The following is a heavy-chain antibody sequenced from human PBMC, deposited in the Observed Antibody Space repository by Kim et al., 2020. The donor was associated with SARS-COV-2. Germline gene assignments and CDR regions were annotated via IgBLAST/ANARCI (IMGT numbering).Heavy chain of an antibody. Sequence: GGSLRLSCAASGFTFDDRAMYWVRQGPGKGLEWVSSISWNSRSIDYVDSVKGRFTISRDNAKNSLYLQMNSLRVEDTALYYCAKDIAGAGPGYYYYGLDVWGQGTTVIVSS. D-gene: IGHD6-13*01. CDR3: AKDIAGAGPGYYYYGLDV. V-gene: IGHV3-9*01. CDR1: GFTFDDRA. CDR2: ISWNSRSI. J-gene: IGHJ6*02.